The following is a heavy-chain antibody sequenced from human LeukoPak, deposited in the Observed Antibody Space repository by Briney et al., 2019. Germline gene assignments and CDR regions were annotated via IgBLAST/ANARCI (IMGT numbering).Heavy chain of an antibody. V-gene: IGHV4-30-4*08. J-gene: IGHJ4*02. CDR3: AKLGCSGGSCYSAY. CDR2: IYYTGNT. CDR1: GDSIYNGDFY. D-gene: IGHD2-15*01. Sequence: SETLSLTCSVSGDSIYNGDFYWSWIRQPPGKGLEWIGHIYYTGNTYYNPSLRSPVTISVDTSRNQFFLEVSSVTATDTAVYYSAKLGCSGGSCYSAYWGQGILVTVSS.